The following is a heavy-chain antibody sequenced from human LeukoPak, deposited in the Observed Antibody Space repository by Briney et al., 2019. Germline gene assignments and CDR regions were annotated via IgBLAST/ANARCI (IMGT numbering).Heavy chain of an antibody. CDR1: GFTVSSNY. D-gene: IGHD3-22*01. Sequence: PGGSLRLSCAASGFTVSSNYMSWVRQAPGKGLEWVSVIYSGGSTYYADSVKGRFTISRDNSKNTLYLQMNSLRAEDTAVYYCARHEGLGYYDSSGYPDYWGQGTLVTVSS. J-gene: IGHJ4*02. V-gene: IGHV3-66*04. CDR2: IYSGGST. CDR3: ARHEGLGYYDSSGYPDY.